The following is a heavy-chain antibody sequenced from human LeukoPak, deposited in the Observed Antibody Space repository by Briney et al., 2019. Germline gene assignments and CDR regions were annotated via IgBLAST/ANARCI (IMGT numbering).Heavy chain of an antibody. CDR1: GYTFTSYD. Sequence: ASVKVSCKASGYTFTSYDINWVRQATGQGLEWMGWMNPNSANTGYAQKFQGRVTMTRNTSISTAYMELSSLRSEDTAVYYCARVPNDFWSGYPNDAFDIWGQGTMVTVSS. CDR3: ARVPNDFWSGYPNDAFDI. V-gene: IGHV1-8*01. D-gene: IGHD3-3*01. CDR2: MNPNSANT. J-gene: IGHJ3*02.